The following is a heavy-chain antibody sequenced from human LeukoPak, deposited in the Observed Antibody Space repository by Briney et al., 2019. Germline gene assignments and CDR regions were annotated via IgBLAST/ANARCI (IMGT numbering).Heavy chain of an antibody. J-gene: IGHJ4*02. CDR3: ATVGMHYYDSSGYYYNY. CDR1: VYTLTELS. Sequence: ASVKVSCKVSVYTLTELSMHWVRQAPGKGLEWMGGFDPEDGETIYAQKFQGRVTMTEDTSTDTAYMELSSLRSEDTAVYYCATVGMHYYDSSGYYYNYWGQGTLVTVSS. D-gene: IGHD3-22*01. CDR2: FDPEDGET. V-gene: IGHV1-24*01.